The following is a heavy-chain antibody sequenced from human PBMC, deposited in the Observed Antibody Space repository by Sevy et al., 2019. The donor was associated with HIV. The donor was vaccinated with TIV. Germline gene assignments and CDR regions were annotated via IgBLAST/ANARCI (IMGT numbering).Heavy chain of an antibody. CDR1: GFTFSSYW. V-gene: IGHV3-7*01. Sequence: GGSLRLSCAASGFTFSSYWMSWVRQAPGKGLEWVANIKQDGSEKYYVDSVKGRFTISRDNAKNSLYLQMNSLRAEDTAVYYCARDRDDDILTGYTTYYYYGMDVWGQGTTVTVSS. D-gene: IGHD3-9*01. CDR3: ARDRDDDILTGYTTYYYYGMDV. CDR2: IKQDGSEK. J-gene: IGHJ6*02.